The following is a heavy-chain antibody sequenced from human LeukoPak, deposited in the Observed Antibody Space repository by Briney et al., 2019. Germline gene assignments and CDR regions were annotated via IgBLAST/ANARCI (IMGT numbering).Heavy chain of an antibody. D-gene: IGHD3-9*01. CDR2: IRYDGSNK. Sequence: GGSLRLSCAASGFTFSSYGMHWVRQAPGKGLEWVAFIRYDGSNKYYADSVKGRFTISRDNSKNTLYLQMNSLRAEDTAVYYCAKDRGYDILTGYFTPDYWGQGTLVTVSS. CDR1: GFTFSSYG. CDR3: AKDRGYDILTGYFTPDY. J-gene: IGHJ4*02. V-gene: IGHV3-30*02.